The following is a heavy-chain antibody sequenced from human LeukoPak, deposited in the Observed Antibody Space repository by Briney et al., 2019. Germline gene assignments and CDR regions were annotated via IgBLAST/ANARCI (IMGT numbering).Heavy chain of an antibody. J-gene: IGHJ4*02. Sequence: PVASVKVSCKASGGTFSSYAISWVRQAPGQGLEWMGGIIPIFGTANYAQKFQGRVTITTDESTSTAYMELSSLRSEDTAVYYCARMDSSSWSYLYFEYWGQGNLVTVSS. V-gene: IGHV1-69*05. D-gene: IGHD6-13*01. CDR2: IIPIFGTA. CDR3: ARMDSSSWSYLYFEY. CDR1: GGTFSSYA.